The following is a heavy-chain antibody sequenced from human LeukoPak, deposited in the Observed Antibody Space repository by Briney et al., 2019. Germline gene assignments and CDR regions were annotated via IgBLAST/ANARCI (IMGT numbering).Heavy chain of an antibody. J-gene: IGHJ4*02. CDR3: AASIAARPNYFDY. Sequence: GCLRLSCAASGFTFSSYAMSWVRQAPGKGLEWVSAISGSGGSTYYADSVKGRFTISRDNSKNTLYLQMNSLRAEDTAVYYCAASIAARPNYFDYWGQGTLVTVSS. CDR2: ISGSGGST. D-gene: IGHD6-6*01. V-gene: IGHV3-23*01. CDR1: GFTFSSYA.